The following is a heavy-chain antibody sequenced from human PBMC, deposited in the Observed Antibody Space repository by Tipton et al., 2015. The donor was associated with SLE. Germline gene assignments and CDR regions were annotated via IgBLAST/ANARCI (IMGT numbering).Heavy chain of an antibody. CDR2: VYYLGAT. CDR3: ARHSLRGYSGYDRPYFDY. V-gene: IGHV4-59*08. Sequence: TLSLTCTVSNGSINAYYWSWIRQPPGKGLEYIGHVYYLGATNYSPSLKSRVAMSVDTSKNQVSLKVTSVTAADTAVYYCARHSLRGYSGYDRPYFDYWGQGTLVTVSS. J-gene: IGHJ4*02. D-gene: IGHD5-12*01. CDR1: NGSINAYY.